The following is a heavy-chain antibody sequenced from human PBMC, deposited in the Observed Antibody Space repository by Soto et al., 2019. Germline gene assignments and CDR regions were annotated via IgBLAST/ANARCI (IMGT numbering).Heavy chain of an antibody. CDR2: IYHSGST. D-gene: IGHD2-15*01. CDR3: ASAKGYCSGGSCYSWIWFDP. CDR1: GGSISSGGYS. V-gene: IGHV4-30-2*01. Sequence: SETLSLTCAVAGGSISSGGYSWSWIRQPPGKGLEWIGYIYHSGSTYYNPSLKSRVTISVDRSKNQFSLKLSSVTAADTAVYYCASAKGYCSGGSCYSWIWFDPWGQGTLVTVSS. J-gene: IGHJ5*02.